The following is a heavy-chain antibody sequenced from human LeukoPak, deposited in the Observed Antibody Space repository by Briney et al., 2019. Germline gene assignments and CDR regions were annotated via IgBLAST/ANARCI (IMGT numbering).Heavy chain of an antibody. CDR3: ASIMRAAGLFFGFDY. J-gene: IGHJ4*02. CDR2: ISYDGSNK. Sequence: GGSLRLSCAASGFTFSSYAMHWVRQAPGKGLEWVAVISYDGSNKYYADSVKGRFTISRDNAKNSLYLQMNSLRAEDTAVYYCASIMRAAGLFFGFDYWGQGTLVTVSS. V-gene: IGHV3-30-3*01. D-gene: IGHD6-13*01. CDR1: GFTFSSYA.